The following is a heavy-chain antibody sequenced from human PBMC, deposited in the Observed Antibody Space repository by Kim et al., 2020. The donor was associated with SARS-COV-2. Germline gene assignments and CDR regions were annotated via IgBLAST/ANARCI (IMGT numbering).Heavy chain of an antibody. D-gene: IGHD5-18*01. CDR3: AKDNWILYYFDY. Sequence: YYADSVKGRFTISRDNSKNTLYLQMNSLRAEDTAVYYCAKDNWILYYFDYWGQGTLVTVSS. J-gene: IGHJ4*02. V-gene: IGHV3-23*01.